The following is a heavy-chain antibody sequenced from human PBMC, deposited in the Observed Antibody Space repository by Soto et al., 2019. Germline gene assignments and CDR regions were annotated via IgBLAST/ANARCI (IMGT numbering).Heavy chain of an antibody. CDR2: ISSSSSYI. D-gene: IGHD4-4*01. CDR3: ARGSNDYSYYYYGMDV. CDR1: GFTFSSYS. V-gene: IGHV3-21*01. J-gene: IGHJ6*02. Sequence: EVQLVESGGGLVKPGGSLRLSCAASGFTFSSYSMNWVRQAPGKGLEWVSSISSSSSYIYYADSVKGRFTISRDNAKNSLYLQMNSLRAVDTAVYYCARGSNDYSYYYYGMDVWGQGTTVTVSS.